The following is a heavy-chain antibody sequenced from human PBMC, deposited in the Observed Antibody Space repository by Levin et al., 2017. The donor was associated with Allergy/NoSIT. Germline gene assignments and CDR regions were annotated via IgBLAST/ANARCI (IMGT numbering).Heavy chain of an antibody. J-gene: IGHJ4*02. CDR2: IYYSGST. D-gene: IGHD6-19*01. CDR1: GGSVSSGSYY. Sequence: GSLRLSCTVSGGSVSSGSYYWTWIRQSPGKGLEWIGCIYYSGSTYYNPSLKRRVTISLDTSKNQFSLNLSSVTAADTAVYYCATLRSTGWYLYWGQGTLVTVSS. CDR3: ATLRSTGWYLY. V-gene: IGHV4-61*01.